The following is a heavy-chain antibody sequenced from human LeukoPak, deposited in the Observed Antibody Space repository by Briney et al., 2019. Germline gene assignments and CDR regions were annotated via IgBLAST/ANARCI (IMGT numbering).Heavy chain of an antibody. CDR1: GFSFTDYP. CDR3: ASDQRYAFDY. CDR2: IRTSAEGANYA. J-gene: IGHJ4*02. Sequence: GGSLRLSCATSGFSFTDYPMNWVRQAPGKGLEWVSNIRTSAEGANYAYYADSVKGRVTISRDDAKNTLYLHMNSLRDDDTAVYYCASDQRYAFDYWGQGILVTVSS. V-gene: IGHV3-48*02. D-gene: IGHD3-9*01.